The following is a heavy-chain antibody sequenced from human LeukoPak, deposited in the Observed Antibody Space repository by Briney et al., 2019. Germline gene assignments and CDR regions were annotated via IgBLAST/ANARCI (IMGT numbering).Heavy chain of an antibody. CDR2: INPSGGST. V-gene: IGHV1-46*01. J-gene: IGHJ4*02. CDR1: GYTFTSYY. Sequence: ASVKVSCKASGYTFTSYYMHWVRQAPGQGLEWMGIINPSGGSTSYAQKFQGIVTMTRDTSTSTVYMELSSLRSEDTAVYYCARDTIGYCSSTSCHKLDYWGQGTLVTVSS. D-gene: IGHD2-2*02. CDR3: ARDTIGYCSSTSCHKLDY.